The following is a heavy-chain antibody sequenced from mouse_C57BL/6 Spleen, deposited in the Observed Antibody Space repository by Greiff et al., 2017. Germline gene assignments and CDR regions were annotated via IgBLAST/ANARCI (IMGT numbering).Heavy chain of an antibody. CDR3: ARGGSSGFLYAMDY. Sequence: QVHVKQSGPELVKPGASVKLSCKASGYTFTSYDINWVKQRPGQGLEWIGWIYPRDGSTKYTEKFKGKATLTVDTSSSTAYMELHSLTSEDSAVYFCARGGSSGFLYAMDYWGQGTSVTVSS. CDR2: IYPRDGST. CDR1: GYTFTSYD. J-gene: IGHJ4*01. D-gene: IGHD3-2*02. V-gene: IGHV1-85*01.